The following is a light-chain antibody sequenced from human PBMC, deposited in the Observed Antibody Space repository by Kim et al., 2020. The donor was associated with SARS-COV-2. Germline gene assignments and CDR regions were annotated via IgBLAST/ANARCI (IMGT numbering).Light chain of an antibody. Sequence: QSALTQPASVSGSPGQSITISYTGTSSDIGSFNLVSWYQHHPGKAPKLIIYEVTKRPSGVSSRFSGSKSGNTASLTISGLKPDDEADYYCCSYAGNYIWVFGGGTQLTVL. V-gene: IGLV2-23*02. J-gene: IGLJ3*02. CDR2: EVT. CDR3: CSYAGNYIWV. CDR1: SSDIGSFNL.